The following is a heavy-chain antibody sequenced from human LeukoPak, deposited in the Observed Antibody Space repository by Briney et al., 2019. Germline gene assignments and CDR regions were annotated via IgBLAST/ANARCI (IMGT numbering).Heavy chain of an antibody. V-gene: IGHV3-30*02. Sequence: GGSLRLSCAASGFIFSTYSMNWVRQAPGKGLEWVAFIRYDGSNKYYADSVKGRFTISRDNSKNTLYLQMNSLRAEDTAVYYCAKDQGYYYDSSGYPSDFDYWGQGTLVTVSS. J-gene: IGHJ4*02. CDR1: GFIFSTYS. CDR3: AKDQGYYYDSSGYPSDFDY. D-gene: IGHD3-22*01. CDR2: IRYDGSNK.